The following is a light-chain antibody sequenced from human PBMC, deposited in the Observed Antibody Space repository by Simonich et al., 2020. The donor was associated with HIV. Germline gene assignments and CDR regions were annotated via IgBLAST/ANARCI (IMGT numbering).Light chain of an antibody. CDR1: QSLLNRSGYNY. Sequence: DIVMTQSPLSLPVTPGEPASISCRSSQSLLNRSGYNYLDWYLQKPGQSPQLLIYLGSNRASGVPDRFSGSGSGTDFTLKISRVEAEDVGVYYCRQALQTRTFGQGTRLDIK. V-gene: IGKV2-28*01. CDR2: LGS. J-gene: IGKJ5*01. CDR3: RQALQTRT.